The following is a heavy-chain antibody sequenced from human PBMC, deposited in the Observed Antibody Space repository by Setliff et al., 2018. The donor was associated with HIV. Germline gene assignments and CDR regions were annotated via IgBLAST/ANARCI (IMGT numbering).Heavy chain of an antibody. Sequence: GGSLRLSCAASGFTFSNYERNWVRQAPGKGLEWVSYISSSGTTIYYADSVEGRFTISRDNAKNSLYLQMNSLRAEDTAVYYCARPNYYDSSGSFDYWGQGTLVTVSS. CDR1: GFTFSNYE. V-gene: IGHV3-48*03. D-gene: IGHD3-22*01. CDR2: ISSSGTTI. CDR3: ARPNYYDSSGSFDY. J-gene: IGHJ4*02.